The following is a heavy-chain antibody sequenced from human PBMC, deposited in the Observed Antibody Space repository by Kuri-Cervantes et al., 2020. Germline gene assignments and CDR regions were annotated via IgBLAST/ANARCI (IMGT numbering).Heavy chain of an antibody. CDR1: GGSISSGGYY. D-gene: IGHD5-24*01. Sequence: LRLSCTVSGGSISSGGYYWSWIRQHPGKGLEWIGYIYYSGSTYYNPSLKSRVTISVDTSKNQFSLKLSSVTAADTAVYYCARGHRRDGYNLGYWGQGTLVTVSS. CDR3: ARGHRRDGYNLGY. CDR2: IYYSGST. V-gene: IGHV4-31*03. J-gene: IGHJ4*02.